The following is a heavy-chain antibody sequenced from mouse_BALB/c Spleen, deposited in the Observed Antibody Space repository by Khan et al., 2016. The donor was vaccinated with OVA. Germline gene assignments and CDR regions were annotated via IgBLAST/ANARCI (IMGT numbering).Heavy chain of an antibody. CDR1: GFTFSSYG. D-gene: IGHD1-1*01. J-gene: IGHJ2*01. V-gene: IGHV5-17*02. CDR3: ATSYCCGCYFSY. Sequence: EVELVESGGGLVQPGGSRKLSCAASGFTFSSYGMHWVRQAPERGLEWVAYISGDSNTINYADTVKGSFTISRDNPRNTLFLQLTSLMSEDTAMYDCATSYCCGCYFSYWGPGTTLTVSA. CDR2: ISGDSNTI.